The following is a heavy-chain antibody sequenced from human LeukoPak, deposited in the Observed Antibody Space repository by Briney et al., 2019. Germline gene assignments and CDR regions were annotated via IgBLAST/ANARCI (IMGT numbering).Heavy chain of an antibody. CDR1: GFTFSSYA. Sequence: PGGSLRLSCAASGFTFSSYAMHWVRQAPGKGLEWVAVISYDGSSKYNADSVKDRFTISRDNSKNTLYLQMNSLRAEDTAVYYCARSTGYTTDLDYWGQGTLVTVSS. CDR3: ARSTGYTTDLDY. V-gene: IGHV3-30-3*01. CDR2: ISYDGSSK. D-gene: IGHD6-13*01. J-gene: IGHJ4*02.